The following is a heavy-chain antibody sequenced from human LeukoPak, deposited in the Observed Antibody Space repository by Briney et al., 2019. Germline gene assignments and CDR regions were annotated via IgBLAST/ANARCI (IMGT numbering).Heavy chain of an antibody. J-gene: IGHJ4*02. CDR3: ARIGAGSSRDY. CDR2: IVGSSST. V-gene: IGHV3-21*01. CDR1: GYTFSNFA. Sequence: GGSLRLSCAASGYTFSNFAMTWVRQAPGKGLEWVSSIVGSSSTYYADSLKGRFTISRDNAKNSLYLQMNSLRAEDTAVYYCARIGAGSSRDYWGQGTLVTVSS. D-gene: IGHD6-13*01.